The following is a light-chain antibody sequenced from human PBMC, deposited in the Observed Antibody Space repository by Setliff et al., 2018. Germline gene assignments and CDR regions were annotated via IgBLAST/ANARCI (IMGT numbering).Light chain of an antibody. CDR1: SSDVGGYNY. J-gene: IGLJ1*01. Sequence: QSVLAQPASVSGSPGQSITISCTGTSSDVGGYNYVSWYQQHPGKAPKLMIYEVSKRPSGVPDRFSGSKSGNTASLTVSGLQAEDEADYYCSSYAGSNNPYVLGTGTKVTVL. CDR3: SSYAGSNNPYV. CDR2: EVS. V-gene: IGLV2-8*01.